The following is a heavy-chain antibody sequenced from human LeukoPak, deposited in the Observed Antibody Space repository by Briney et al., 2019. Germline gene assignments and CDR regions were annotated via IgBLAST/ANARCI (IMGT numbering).Heavy chain of an antibody. V-gene: IGHV4-39*01. D-gene: IGHD3-10*01. J-gene: IGHJ4*02. Sequence: PSETLSLTCTVSGGSISSSSYYWCWIRQPPGKGLAWIGSIYYSGSTYYNPSLKSRVTISVDTPKSQFSLKLSSVTAADTAVYYCARGSNLLRTLDYWGQGTLVTVSS. CDR3: ARGSNLLRTLDY. CDR1: GGSISSSSYY. CDR2: IYYSGST.